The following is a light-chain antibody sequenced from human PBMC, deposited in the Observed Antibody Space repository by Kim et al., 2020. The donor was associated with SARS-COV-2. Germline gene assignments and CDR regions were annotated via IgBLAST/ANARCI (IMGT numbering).Light chain of an antibody. CDR3: SSFTSSTTLA. V-gene: IGLV2-14*03. J-gene: IGLJ1*01. CDR2: NVS. Sequence: QSITFSCSGTGSDIGGYNFVSWYQHYPDKAPRLIISNVSERPLGVSNRFSGSKSGNTASLTISGLQAEDEAVYYCSSFTSSTTLALGSGTRVTVL. CDR1: GSDIGGYNF.